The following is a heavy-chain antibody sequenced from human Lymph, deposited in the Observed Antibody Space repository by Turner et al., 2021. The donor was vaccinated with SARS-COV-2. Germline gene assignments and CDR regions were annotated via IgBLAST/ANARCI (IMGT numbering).Heavy chain of an antibody. D-gene: IGHD1-26*01. J-gene: IGHJ6*02. V-gene: IGHV1-8*02. CDR3: ARGRYSGGGMDV. CDR2: MNTNSGNT. CDR1: GYTFTSYD. Sequence: QVQLVQSGAEVKKPGASVKVSCKPPGYTFTSYDINWVRQATGQGLEWMGGMNTNSGNTGYEQKFQGRVTMTRKTSISKAHMELSSLRSEDTAVYYCARGRYSGGGMDVWGQGTTVTVSS.